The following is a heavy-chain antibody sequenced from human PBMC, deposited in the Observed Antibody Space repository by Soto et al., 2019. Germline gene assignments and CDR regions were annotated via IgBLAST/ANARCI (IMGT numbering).Heavy chain of an antibody. V-gene: IGHV1-18*01. Sequence: QVQLVQSGAEVKKPGASVKVSCKASGYTFTSYGISLVRQAPGQGLEWMGWSSAYNGNTNYAQKLQGRVTMTTDTSTSTAYMELRSLRSDDTAVYYCARDGYYDSSGYYEERCDYWGQGTLVTVSS. CDR3: ARDGYYDSSGYYEERCDY. J-gene: IGHJ4*02. CDR2: SSAYNGNT. D-gene: IGHD3-22*01. CDR1: GYTFTSYG.